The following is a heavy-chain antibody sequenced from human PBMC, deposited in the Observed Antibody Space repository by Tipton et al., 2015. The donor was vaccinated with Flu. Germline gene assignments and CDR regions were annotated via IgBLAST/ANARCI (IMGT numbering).Heavy chain of an antibody. J-gene: IGHJ5*02. CDR1: GGSIGSGGDY. CDR3: ARRDYSNYVSDPKNWFDP. D-gene: IGHD4-11*01. CDR2: SHHSGNT. Sequence: TLSLTCTVSGGSIGSGGDYWTWIRQRPGKGLEWIGNSHHSGNTYYNPSLKSRVTISVDTSKNQFSLKLRSVTAADTAVYYCARRDYSNYVSDPKNWFDPWGQGTLVTVSS. V-gene: IGHV4-39*07.